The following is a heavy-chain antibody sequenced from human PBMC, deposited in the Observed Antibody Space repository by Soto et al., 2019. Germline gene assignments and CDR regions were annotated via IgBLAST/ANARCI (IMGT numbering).Heavy chain of an antibody. D-gene: IGHD3-10*01. CDR3: ARPQNKEYYYGSGSASDAFDI. V-gene: IGHV5-51*01. CDR2: IYPGDSDT. Sequence: ESLKISDKGSGCKFTSYWIGWVRQMPGKGLEWMGIIYPGDSDTRYSPSFQGQVTISADKSISTAYLQWSSLKASDTAMYYCARPQNKEYYYGSGSASDAFDIWGQGTMVTVSS. J-gene: IGHJ3*02. CDR1: GCKFTSYW.